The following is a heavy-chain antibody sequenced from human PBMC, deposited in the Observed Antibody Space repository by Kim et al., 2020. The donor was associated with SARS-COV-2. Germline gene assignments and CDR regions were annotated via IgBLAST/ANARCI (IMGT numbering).Heavy chain of an antibody. Sequence: SETLSLTCTVSGGSISSYYWSWIRQPPGKGLEWIGYIYYSGSTNYNPSLKSRVTISVDTSKNQFSLKLSSVTAADTAVYYCARMGDILTGYAHWGQGTLVTVSS. J-gene: IGHJ4*02. CDR3: ARMGDILTGYAH. CDR1: GGSISSYY. D-gene: IGHD3-9*01. CDR2: IYYSGST. V-gene: IGHV4-59*13.